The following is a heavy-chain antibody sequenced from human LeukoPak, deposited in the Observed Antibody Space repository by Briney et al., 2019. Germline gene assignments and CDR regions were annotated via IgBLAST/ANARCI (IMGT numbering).Heavy chain of an antibody. CDR1: GGTFSSYG. CDR3: AREPLAAADTREFDY. Sequence: VASVKVSCKASGGTFSSYGITWVRQAPGQGLEWMGGIIPIFGTANYAQKFQGRVTITADKSTSTAYMELSSLRSEDTAVYYCAREPLAAADTREFDYWGQGTLVTVSS. V-gene: IGHV1-69*06. CDR2: IIPIFGTA. D-gene: IGHD6-13*01. J-gene: IGHJ4*02.